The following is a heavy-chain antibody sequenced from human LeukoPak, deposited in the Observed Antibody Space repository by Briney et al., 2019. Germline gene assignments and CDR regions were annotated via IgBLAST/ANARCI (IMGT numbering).Heavy chain of an antibody. CDR1: GFSLTTTGAA. D-gene: IGHD5-12*01. V-gene: IGHV2-5*01. CDR2: ISWNDNK. CDR3: AHRPETSGPRYAYDI. Sequence: SGPTLVKPTQTLTLTCTFSGFSLTTTGAAVGWIRQPPGKALEGLALISWNDNKRYSPSLKSRLTISKDTSKNQVVLTMTNMDPVDTATYYCAHRPETSGPRYAYDIWGQGTMVTVSS. J-gene: IGHJ3*02.